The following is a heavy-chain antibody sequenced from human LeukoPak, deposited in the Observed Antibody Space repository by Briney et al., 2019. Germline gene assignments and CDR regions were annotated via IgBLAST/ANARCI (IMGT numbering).Heavy chain of an antibody. CDR3: ARAQLSPDYDFWSGYYVDY. CDR2: ISAYNGNT. D-gene: IGHD3-3*01. J-gene: IGHJ4*02. CDR1: GYTFTSYG. V-gene: IGHV1-18*01. Sequence: GASVKVSCKASGYTFTSYGISWVRQAPGQGLEWMGWISAYNGNTNYAQKLQGRVTMTTDTSTSTAYMELRSLRSDDTAVYYCARAQLSPDYDFWSGYYVDYWGQGTLVTVSS.